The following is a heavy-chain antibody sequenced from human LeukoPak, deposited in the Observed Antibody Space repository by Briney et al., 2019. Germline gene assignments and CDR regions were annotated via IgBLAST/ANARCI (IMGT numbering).Heavy chain of an antibody. V-gene: IGHV4-34*01. CDR1: GGSFSGYY. CDR2: INHSGST. J-gene: IGHJ4*02. D-gene: IGHD3-10*01. CDR3: ATLGETNLTVRDGDY. Sequence: SETLSLNCAVYGGSFSGYYWSWIRQPPGKGLEWIGEINHSGSTNYNPSLKSRVTISVDTSKNQFSLKLSSVTAADTAVYYCATLGETNLTVRDGDYWGQGTLVTVSS.